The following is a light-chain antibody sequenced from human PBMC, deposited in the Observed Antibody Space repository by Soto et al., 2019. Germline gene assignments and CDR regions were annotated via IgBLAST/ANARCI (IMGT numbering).Light chain of an antibody. CDR1: QRISTW. V-gene: IGKV1-5*01. Sequence: IQFTQSPSPLSASVGDRVTLTCRASQRISTWLAWYPQKPGKAXKLLIYEASSLDTGAPSRFSGSGSGTEFTLTISSLQPDDFATYYCQQYMSYSFGQGTKVDIK. CDR2: EAS. CDR3: QQYMSYS. J-gene: IGKJ1*01.